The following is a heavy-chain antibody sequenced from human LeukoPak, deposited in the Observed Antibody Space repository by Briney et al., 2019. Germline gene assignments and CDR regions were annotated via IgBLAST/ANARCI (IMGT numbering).Heavy chain of an antibody. CDR3: ARDGGSGSPGAFDI. CDR1: GFTFSSYS. J-gene: IGHJ3*02. D-gene: IGHD3-10*01. Sequence: GGSLRHSCAASGFTFSSYSMNWVRQAPGKGLEWVSSISSSSSYIYYADSVKGRFTISRDNAKNSLYLQMNSLRAEDTAVYYCARDGGSGSPGAFDIWGQGTMVTVSS. CDR2: ISSSSSYI. V-gene: IGHV3-21*01.